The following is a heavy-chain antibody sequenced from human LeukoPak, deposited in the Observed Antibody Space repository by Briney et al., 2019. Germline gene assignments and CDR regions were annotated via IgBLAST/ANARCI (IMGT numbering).Heavy chain of an antibody. V-gene: IGHV3-64*01. CDR1: GFTFSSYA. J-gene: IGHJ3*02. Sequence: GGSLRLSCAASGFTFSSYAMHWVRQAPGKGLEYVSAISSNGGSTYYANSVKGRFTISRDNSKNTLYLQMGSLRAEDMAVYYCARSTHDLWFGENDAFDIWGQGTMVTVSS. CDR3: ARSTHDLWFGENDAFDI. D-gene: IGHD3-10*01. CDR2: ISSNGGST.